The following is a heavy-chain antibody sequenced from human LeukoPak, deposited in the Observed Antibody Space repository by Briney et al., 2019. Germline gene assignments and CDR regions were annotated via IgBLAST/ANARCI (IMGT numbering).Heavy chain of an antibody. Sequence: GGSLRLSCAASGFTFSSYAMSWVRQAPGQGLDWVSTISGAGDATYYPDSVKGRFTISRDNSKNTLYLQMNSLRAEDTAVYYCAKRSPYGDHSVYWGQGTLVTVSS. CDR3: AKRSPYGDHSVY. V-gene: IGHV3-23*01. CDR1: GFTFSSYA. CDR2: ISGAGDAT. J-gene: IGHJ4*02. D-gene: IGHD4-17*01.